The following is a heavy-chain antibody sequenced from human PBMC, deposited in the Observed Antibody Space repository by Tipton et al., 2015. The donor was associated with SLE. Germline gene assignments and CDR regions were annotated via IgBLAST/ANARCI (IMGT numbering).Heavy chain of an antibody. V-gene: IGHV4-31*03. D-gene: IGHD6-6*01. Sequence: TLSLTCTVSSDSFGTVGYYWSWIRQHPAKGLEWIGHIYYSGSTYYNPSLGGRVSISQDTSKSQFSLKLTSVTAADTAVYYCARAGGIAARSYYYYYYYMDVWGKGTTVTVSS. CDR1: SDSFGTVGYY. CDR2: IYYSGST. J-gene: IGHJ6*03. CDR3: ARAGGIAARSYYYYYYYMDV.